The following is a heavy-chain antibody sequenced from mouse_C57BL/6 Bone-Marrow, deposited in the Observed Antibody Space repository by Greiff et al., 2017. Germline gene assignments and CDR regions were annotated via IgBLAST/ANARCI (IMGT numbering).Heavy chain of an antibody. V-gene: IGHV1-62-2*01. J-gene: IGHJ3*01. D-gene: IGHD4-1*01. CDR2: FYTGSGSI. Sequence: VQVVESGAELVKPGASVKLSCKASGYTFTEYTIHWVQQRSGQGLEWIGWFYTGSGSIKYNATFKDNATLTADKSSSTVYMELSRLTSEDSAVYFCARHEGTGSFAYWGEGTLVTVSA. CDR1: GYTFTEYT. CDR3: ARHEGTGSFAY.